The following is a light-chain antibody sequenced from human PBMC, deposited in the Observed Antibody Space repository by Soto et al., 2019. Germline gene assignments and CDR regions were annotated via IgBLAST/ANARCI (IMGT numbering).Light chain of an antibody. CDR2: ATS. J-gene: IGKJ1*01. Sequence: DIHLTQSPSTLSASVGDRVTITCRASQSISILLAWYQQKPGKAPNLLIYATSTLETGVSSRFSGSGSGTEFTLTISSLQPDDSATYYGQHYIDFSWTFGQGTKVEIK. CDR1: QSISIL. CDR3: QHYIDFSWT. V-gene: IGKV1-5*03.